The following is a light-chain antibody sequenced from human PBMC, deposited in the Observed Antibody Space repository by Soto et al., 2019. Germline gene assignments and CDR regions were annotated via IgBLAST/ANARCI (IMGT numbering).Light chain of an antibody. V-gene: IGLV2-14*01. Sequence: QSVLTQPASVSGSPGQSSTISCTGTSSNVGGYNYVSWYQQHPGKAPKLMIYDVSNRPSGVSDRFSGSKSGNTASLTISGLQAEDEADYYCSSYTSSSTYVFVTGTKLTVL. CDR2: DVS. CDR1: SSNVGGYNY. CDR3: SSYTSSSTYV. J-gene: IGLJ1*01.